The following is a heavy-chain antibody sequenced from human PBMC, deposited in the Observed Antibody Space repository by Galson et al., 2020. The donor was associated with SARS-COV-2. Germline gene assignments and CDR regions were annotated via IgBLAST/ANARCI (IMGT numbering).Heavy chain of an antibody. D-gene: IGHD1-26*01. Sequence: GSLRLSCAASGFTFNSYWMSWVRQAPGKGLEWVANIKEDGSAKYYVDSVKGRFTISRDNSKNSLYLQMNSLGADDTALYYCARAHGGNPSPFDYWGQGTLVAVSS. CDR3: ARAHGGNPSPFDY. J-gene: IGHJ4*02. CDR2: IKEDGSAK. CDR1: GFTFNSYW. V-gene: IGHV3-7*01.